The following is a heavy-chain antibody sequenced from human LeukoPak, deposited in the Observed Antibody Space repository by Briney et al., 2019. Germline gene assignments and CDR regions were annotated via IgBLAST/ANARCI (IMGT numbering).Heavy chain of an antibody. CDR2: INHSGST. CDR3: ARVGRYFDWLLGAGGWFDP. Sequence: PSETLSLTCAVYGGSFSGYYWSWIRQPPGKGLEWIGEINHSGSTNYNPSLKSRVTISVDTSKNQFSLKLSSVTAADTAVYYCARVGRYFDWLLGAGGWFDPWGQGTLVTVSS. CDR1: GGSFSGYY. V-gene: IGHV4-34*01. J-gene: IGHJ5*02. D-gene: IGHD3-9*01.